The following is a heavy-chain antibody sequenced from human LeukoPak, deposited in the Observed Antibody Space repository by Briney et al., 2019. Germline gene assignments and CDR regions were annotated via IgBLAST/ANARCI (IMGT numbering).Heavy chain of an antibody. CDR2: ISWDGGST. V-gene: IGHV3-43*01. CDR3: AKVGLTGRGGYQLNDY. J-gene: IGHJ4*02. CDR1: GFTFDDYT. D-gene: IGHD2-15*01. Sequence: PGGSLRLSCAASGFTFDDYTMHWVRHAPGKGLEWVSLISWDGGSTYYADSVKGRFTISRDNSKNTLYLQMNSLRAEDTAVYYCAKVGLTGRGGYQLNDYWGQGTLVTVSS.